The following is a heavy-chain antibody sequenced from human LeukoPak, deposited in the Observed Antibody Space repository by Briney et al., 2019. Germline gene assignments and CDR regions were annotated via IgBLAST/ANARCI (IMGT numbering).Heavy chain of an antibody. V-gene: IGHV4-39*02. CDR1: GGSISSSSYH. CDR2: IYFSGNT. J-gene: IGHJ4*02. Sequence: SETLSLTCTVSGGSISSSSYHWAWIRQPPGKGLEWIGSIYFSGNTYYKPSLKSRVTISVDTSNNQFSLKLSSVTAADTAVYYSAREIQSAADYWGQGTLVTVSS. CDR3: AREIQSAADY. D-gene: IGHD6-13*01.